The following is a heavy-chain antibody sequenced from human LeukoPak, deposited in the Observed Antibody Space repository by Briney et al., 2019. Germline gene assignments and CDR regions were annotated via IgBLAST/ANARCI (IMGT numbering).Heavy chain of an antibody. J-gene: IGHJ5*02. V-gene: IGHV1-24*01. CDR2: FNPQDGET. D-gene: IGHD3-9*01. Sequence: ASVKVSCKVSGYTLTELSMHWVRQAPGKGLEWMGGFNPQDGETIYAQKFQGRVTMTRDTSHDTAYMELSSLRSEDTTVYYCATALRYYQFLPGRPNWFAPWGQESLVTVS. CDR1: GYTLTELS. CDR3: ATALRYYQFLPGRPNWFAP.